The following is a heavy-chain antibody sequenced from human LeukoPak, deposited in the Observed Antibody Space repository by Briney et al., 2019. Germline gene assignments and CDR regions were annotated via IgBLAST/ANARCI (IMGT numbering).Heavy chain of an antibody. CDR3: TRRFDY. CDR1: GVTLSSYS. CDR2: IDTGTSTI. V-gene: IGHV3-48*01. J-gene: IGHJ4*02. Sequence: RGSLRLSCAASGVTLSSYSMNWVRQAPGKGLERVSSIDTGTSTIYYADSVKGRFTISKDNAKNSLYLQMNSLSTEDTAVYYCTRRFDYWGQGTLVTVSS.